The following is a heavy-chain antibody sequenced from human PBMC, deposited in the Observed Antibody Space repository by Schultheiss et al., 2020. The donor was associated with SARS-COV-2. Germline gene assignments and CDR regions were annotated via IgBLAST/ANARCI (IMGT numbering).Heavy chain of an antibody. J-gene: IGHJ5*02. V-gene: IGHV1-69*13. CDR2: IIPIFATT. D-gene: IGHD6-25*01. CDR1: GGTFSSYA. Sequence: SVKVSCKASGGTFSSYAINWVRQAPGQGLEWMGGIIPIFATTNYAQKFQGRVTITADESTSTAYMELSSLRSEDTAVYYCARDTAAFSNWFDPWGQGTLVTVSS. CDR3: ARDTAAFSNWFDP.